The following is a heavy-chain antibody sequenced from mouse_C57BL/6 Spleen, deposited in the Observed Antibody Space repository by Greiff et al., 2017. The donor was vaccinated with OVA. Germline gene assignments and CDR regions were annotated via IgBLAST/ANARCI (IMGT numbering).Heavy chain of an antibody. Sequence: QVQLQQPGAELVKPGASVKMSCKASGYTFTSYWITWVKQRPGQGLEWIGDIYPGSGSTNYNEKFKSKATLTVDTSSSTAYMQLSSLTSEDSAVYYCARSGIYSNYEYYAMDYWGQGTSVTVSS. CDR1: GYTFTSYW. J-gene: IGHJ4*01. V-gene: IGHV1-55*01. CDR2: IYPGSGST. D-gene: IGHD2-5*01. CDR3: ARSGIYSNYEYYAMDY.